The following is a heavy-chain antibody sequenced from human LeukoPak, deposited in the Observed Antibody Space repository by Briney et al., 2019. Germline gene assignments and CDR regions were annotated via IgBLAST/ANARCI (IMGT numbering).Heavy chain of an antibody. D-gene: IGHD2-2*01. Sequence: GGSLRLSCAASGFTVSSYSMNWVRQAPGKGLEWVSSISSSSYIYYADSVKGRFTISRDNAKNSLYLQMNSLRAEDTAVYYCARVVVVVPAAMDDYWGQGTLVTVSS. V-gene: IGHV3-21*01. CDR2: ISSSSYI. J-gene: IGHJ4*02. CDR3: ARVVVVVPAAMDDY. CDR1: GFTVSSYS.